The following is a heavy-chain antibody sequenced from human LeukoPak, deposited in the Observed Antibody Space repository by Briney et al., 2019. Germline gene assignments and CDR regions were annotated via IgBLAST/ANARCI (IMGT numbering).Heavy chain of an antibody. CDR1: VAPLSSSV. J-gene: IGHJ6*03. Sequence: SSVKLSCKAAVAPLSSSVITSGRESPGQRLKEMGGIIPIFSTENYAQKFQGRVTITADESTRTAYMERSSLRSEDAAVYYCARQRTPTYYYYMDVWGKGTTVTVSS. CDR3: ARQRTPTYYYYMDV. CDR2: IIPIFSTE. V-gene: IGHV1-69*13.